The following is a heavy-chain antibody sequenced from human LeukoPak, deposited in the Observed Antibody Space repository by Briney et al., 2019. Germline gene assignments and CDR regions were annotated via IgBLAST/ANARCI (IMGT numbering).Heavy chain of an antibody. J-gene: IGHJ4*02. CDR1: GFTFNKYA. Sequence: GGSLRLSCGASGFTFNKYAMTWVRQAPGKGLEWVSAISGSGGSTYYADSVKGRFTISRDNSKNTLYLQMNSLRPEDTAVYYCAKEGDADYLDFGGQGTLVTVS. D-gene: IGHD1-26*01. CDR3: AKEGDADYLDF. CDR2: ISGSGGST. V-gene: IGHV3-23*01.